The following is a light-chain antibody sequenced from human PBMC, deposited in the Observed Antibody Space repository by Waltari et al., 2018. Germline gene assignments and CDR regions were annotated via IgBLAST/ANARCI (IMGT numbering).Light chain of an antibody. V-gene: IGLV2-11*01. CDR3: CSYAAGSLYV. CDR2: DVS. J-gene: IGLJ1*01. CDR1: SSDVGGYNF. Sequence: QSALTQPRSVSGSPGQSVTISCTGTSSDVGGYNFAPWYQQHPDKAPKFMIYDVSKRPSGVPDRFSGSKSGNTASLTISGLQAEDEADYYCCSYAAGSLYVFGTGTKVTVL.